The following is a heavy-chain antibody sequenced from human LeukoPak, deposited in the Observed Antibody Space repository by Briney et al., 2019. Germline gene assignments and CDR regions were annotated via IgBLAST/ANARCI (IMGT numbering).Heavy chain of an antibody. Sequence: GGSLRLSCAASGFTFRSYAMHWVRQAPGSGLEYVSAISSNGGSTFYSNSVKGRFTISRDNSKNTLYLQMGSLRAEDMAVYYCARGVVVTAAPVDYWGQGTLVTVSS. J-gene: IGHJ4*02. CDR2: ISSNGGST. D-gene: IGHD2-21*02. CDR3: ARGVVVTAAPVDY. V-gene: IGHV3-64*01. CDR1: GFTFRSYA.